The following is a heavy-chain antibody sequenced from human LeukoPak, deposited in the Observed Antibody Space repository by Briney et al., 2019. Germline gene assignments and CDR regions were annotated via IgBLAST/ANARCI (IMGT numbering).Heavy chain of an antibody. V-gene: IGHV3-64*01. CDR2: ISSNGGST. CDR1: GFTFSSYA. J-gene: IGHJ4*02. CDR3: AREYGGYDY. Sequence: GGSLRLSCAASGFTFSSYAMHWVRQAPGKGLEYVSVISSNGGSTYYANSVKGRFTISRDNSKNTLYLQMGSLRAEDMAVYYCAREYGGYDYWGQGTLVTVSS. D-gene: IGHD5-12*01.